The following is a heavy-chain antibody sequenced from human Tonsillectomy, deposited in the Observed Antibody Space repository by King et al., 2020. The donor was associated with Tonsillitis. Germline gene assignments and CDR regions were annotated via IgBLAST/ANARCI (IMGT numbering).Heavy chain of an antibody. V-gene: IGHV4-39*01. CDR1: GGSISSSSYY. CDR2: IYYSWTT. J-gene: IGHJ3*02. CDR3: ASELRWSDDAFDI. Sequence: QLQESGPGLVKPSETLSLTCTVSGGSISSSSYYWGWIRQPPGKGLAWIGSIYYSWTTYYNPSLKSRVTLSVDTSKNQFSLKLSSVTAADTAVYYCASELRWSDDAFDIWGEGTMVTVSS. D-gene: IGHD4-23*01.